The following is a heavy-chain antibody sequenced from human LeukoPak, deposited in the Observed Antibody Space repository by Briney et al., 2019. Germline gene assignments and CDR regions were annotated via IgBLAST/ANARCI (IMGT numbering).Heavy chain of an antibody. J-gene: IGHJ4*02. V-gene: IGHV3-23*01. CDR1: GFTFSSYG. CDR3: AKVKGSEGYCSITSCLADY. D-gene: IGHD2-2*01. Sequence: PGGSLRLSCAASGFTFSSYGMHWVRQAPGKGLEWVSAISGSGGSTYYADSVKGRFTISRDNSKNTLYLQLNSLRSEDTAVYYCAKVKGSEGYCSITSCLADYWGQGTLVTVSS. CDR2: ISGSGGST.